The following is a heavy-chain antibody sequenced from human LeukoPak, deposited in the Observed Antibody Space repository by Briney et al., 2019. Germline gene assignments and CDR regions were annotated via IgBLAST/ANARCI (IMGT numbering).Heavy chain of an antibody. D-gene: IGHD5-18*01. V-gene: IGHV3-30-3*01. CDR1: GFTFSSYA. CDR3: ARDRAMVVGSSWYYDY. Sequence: GRSLRLSCAASGFTFSSYAMHWVRQAPGKGLEWVAVISYDGSDKYYADSVKGRFTISRDSSKDTLYLQMNSLRAEDTALYYCARDRAMVVGSSWYYDYWGQGTLVTVSS. J-gene: IGHJ4*02. CDR2: ISYDGSDK.